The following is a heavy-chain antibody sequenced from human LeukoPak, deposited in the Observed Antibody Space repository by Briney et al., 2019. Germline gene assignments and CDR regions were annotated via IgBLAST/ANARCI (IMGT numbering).Heavy chain of an antibody. CDR2: INPNSGGT. J-gene: IGHJ5*02. CDR1: GYTFTGYY. CDR3: ARGNNYDSGDYYSWFDP. V-gene: IGHV1-2*02. D-gene: IGHD3-22*01. Sequence: ASVKVSCKASGYTFTGYYMHWVRQAPGQGLEWMGWINPNSGGTNYVQKFQGRVTMTRDTSISTANMELSRLTSDGTAVYYCARGNNYDSGDYYSWFDPWGQGTLVIVSS.